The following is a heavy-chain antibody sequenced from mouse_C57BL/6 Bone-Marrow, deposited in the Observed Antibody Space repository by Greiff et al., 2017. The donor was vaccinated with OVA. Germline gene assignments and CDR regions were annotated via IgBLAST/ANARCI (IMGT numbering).Heavy chain of an antibody. D-gene: IGHD3-2*02. Sequence: VQLQQPGAELVKPGASVKMSCKASGYTFTSYWITWVKQRPGQGLEWIGDIYPGSGSTNYNEKFKSKATLTVDTSSSTAYMQLSSLTSEDAAVYYCARERAAQAIAYWGQGTLVTVSA. CDR2: IYPGSGST. J-gene: IGHJ3*01. CDR3: ARERAAQAIAY. V-gene: IGHV1-55*01. CDR1: GYTFTSYW.